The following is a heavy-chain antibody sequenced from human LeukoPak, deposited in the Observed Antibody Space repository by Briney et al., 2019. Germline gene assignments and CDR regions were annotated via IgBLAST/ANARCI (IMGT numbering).Heavy chain of an antibody. CDR1: GFTFSNYG. Sequence: GRSLRLSCAASGFTFSNYGMHWVRQAPGKGLEGVAVISYDESDKYYVDSVKGRYTIYRDNSKNTLYLQMNSLRPEDTAVYYCAKGVVAATNAAYYGMDVWGQGTTVTVSS. CDR3: AKGVVAATNAAYYGMDV. D-gene: IGHD2-15*01. V-gene: IGHV3-30*18. J-gene: IGHJ6*02. CDR2: ISYDESDK.